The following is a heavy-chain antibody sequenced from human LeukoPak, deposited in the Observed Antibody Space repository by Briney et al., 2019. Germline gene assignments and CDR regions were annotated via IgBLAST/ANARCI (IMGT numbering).Heavy chain of an antibody. CDR2: IRYDGSNK. V-gene: IGHV3-30*02. CDR3: AVLRPAAMSPIDY. D-gene: IGHD2-2*01. J-gene: IGHJ4*02. Sequence: LGGSLRLSCAASGFTFSSYGMHWVRQAPGKGLEWVAFIRYDGSNKYYADSVKGRFTISRDNSKNTLYLQMNSLRAEDTAVYYCAVLRPAAMSPIDYWGQGTLVTVSS. CDR1: GFTFSSYG.